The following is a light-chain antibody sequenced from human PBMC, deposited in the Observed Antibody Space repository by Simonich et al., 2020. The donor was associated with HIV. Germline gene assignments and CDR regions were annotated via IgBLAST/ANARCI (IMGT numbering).Light chain of an antibody. Sequence: DIVMTQSPDSLAVSLGERATINCKSSQSFLYNSNNKNYLAWYQQKPGQPPKLLIYWASTRESGVPDRFSGSGSGTDFTLTISSLQAEDVAVYYCQQYYSSPLTFGGGTKVEIK. J-gene: IGKJ4*01. CDR1: QSFLYNSNNKNY. CDR3: QQYYSSPLT. V-gene: IGKV4-1*01. CDR2: WAS.